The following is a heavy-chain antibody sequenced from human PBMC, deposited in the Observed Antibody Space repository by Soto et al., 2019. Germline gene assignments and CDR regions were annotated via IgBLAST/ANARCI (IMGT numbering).Heavy chain of an antibody. V-gene: IGHV4-59*01. CDR1: GGSISSYY. Sequence: SETLSLPCTVSGGSISSYYWSWIRQPPGKGLEWIGYIYYSGSTNYNPSLKSRVTISVDTSKNQFSLKLSSVTAADTAVYYCARVSGSYYYGMDVWGQGTTVTVSS. CDR3: ARVSGSYYYGMDV. D-gene: IGHD1-26*01. J-gene: IGHJ6*02. CDR2: IYYSGST.